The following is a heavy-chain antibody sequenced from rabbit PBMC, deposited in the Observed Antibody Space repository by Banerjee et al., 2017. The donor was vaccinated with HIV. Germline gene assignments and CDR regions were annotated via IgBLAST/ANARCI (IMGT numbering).Heavy chain of an antibody. CDR1: GFSFSNKYV. J-gene: IGHJ6*01. CDR3: ARDLGGVIGWNFGL. CDR2: INTSSGNI. V-gene: IGHV1S45*01. Sequence: QEQLEESGGDLVKPEGSLTLTCTASGFSFSNKYVMCWVRQAPGKGLEWIACINTSSGNIVYATWAKGRFTISKTSWTTVTLQMTSLTAADTATYFCARDLGGVIGWNFGLWGQGTLVTVS. D-gene: IGHD1-1*01.